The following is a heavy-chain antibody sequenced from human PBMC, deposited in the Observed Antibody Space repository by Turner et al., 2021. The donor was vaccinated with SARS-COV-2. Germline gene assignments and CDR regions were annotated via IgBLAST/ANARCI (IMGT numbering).Heavy chain of an antibody. CDR2: INHSESN. V-gene: IGHV4-34*01. D-gene: IGHD1-26*01. CDR1: GGSFSGYY. CDR3: ARGIKGVLMSGSYYYYGMDV. J-gene: IGHJ6*02. Sequence: QVQLQQWGAGLLKPSETLSLTCAVYGGSFSGYYWSWIRQPPGKGLEWIGEINHSESNNYNPYLKSRVTISVDTSKNQFTLKLSSVTAADTAVYYCARGIKGVLMSGSYYYYGMDVWGQGTTVTVSS.